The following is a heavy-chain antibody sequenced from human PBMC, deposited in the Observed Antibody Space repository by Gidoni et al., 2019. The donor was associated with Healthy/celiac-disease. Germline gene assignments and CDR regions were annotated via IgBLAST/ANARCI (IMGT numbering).Heavy chain of an antibody. CDR3: ATQAEVVVGYYYYMDV. Sequence: QLQLQESGPGLVKPSETLSLTCTVSGGSISSSSYYWGWIRQPPGKGLEWIGSIYYSGSTYYNPSLKSRVTISVDTSKNQFSLKLSSVTAADTAVYYCATQAEVVVGYYYYMDVWGKGTTVTVSS. D-gene: IGHD2-15*01. CDR2: IYYSGST. J-gene: IGHJ6*03. V-gene: IGHV4-39*01. CDR1: GGSISSSSYY.